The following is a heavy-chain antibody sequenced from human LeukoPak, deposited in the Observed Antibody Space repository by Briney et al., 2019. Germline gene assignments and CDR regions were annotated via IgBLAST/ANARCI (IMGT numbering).Heavy chain of an antibody. CDR1: GFTFSSFD. V-gene: IGHV3-21*01. CDR3: ARADCSGSTCYLRRSWFDP. J-gene: IGHJ5*02. D-gene: IGHD2-2*01. CDR2: ISTSSRYI. Sequence: GGSLRLSCAASGFTFSSFDMNWVRQAPGKGLEWVSSISTSSRYIYYRDSVKGRFTISRDDATNSLYLQMNSLRVEDTAVYYCARADCSGSTCYLRRSWFDPWGQGTLVTVSS.